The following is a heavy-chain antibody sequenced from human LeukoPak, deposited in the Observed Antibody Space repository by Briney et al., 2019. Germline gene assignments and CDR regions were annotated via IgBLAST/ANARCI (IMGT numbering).Heavy chain of an antibody. D-gene: IGHD6-19*01. CDR2: IYTSGST. V-gene: IGHV4-4*07. Sequence: PSETLSLTCTVSGGSISSYYWSWIRQPAGKGLEWIGRIYTSGSTNYNPSLKSRVTMSVDTSKNQFSLKLSSVTAADTAVYYCARGFVGSGWYTRGTDAFDIWGQGTMATVSS. CDR3: ARGFVGSGWYTRGTDAFDI. J-gene: IGHJ3*02. CDR1: GGSISSYY.